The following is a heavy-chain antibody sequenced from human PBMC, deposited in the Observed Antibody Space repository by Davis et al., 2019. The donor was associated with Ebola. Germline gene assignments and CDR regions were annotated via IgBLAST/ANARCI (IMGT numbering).Heavy chain of an antibody. CDR2: ISGSGSST. J-gene: IGHJ3*01. Sequence: PGGSLRLSCATSAFTFSSYAMSWVRQAPGKGLEWVSAISGSGSSTYYTDSVKGRFAISRDNSNNTLWLQMSSLRVEDTAVYYCAKVILSSGCCNAFDVWGQGTMVTVSS. CDR3: AKVILSSGCCNAFDV. CDR1: AFTFSSYA. D-gene: IGHD6-19*01. V-gene: IGHV3-23*01.